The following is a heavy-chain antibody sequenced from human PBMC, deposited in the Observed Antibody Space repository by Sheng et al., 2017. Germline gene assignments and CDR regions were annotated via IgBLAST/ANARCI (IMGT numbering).Heavy chain of an antibody. D-gene: IGHD2-2*01. CDR2: MKQDGSEK. Sequence: EVQLVESGEAWSSLGGPVRLSCAASGFTFSNYWMSWVRQVPGKGLEWVANMKQDGSEKHSVDSVKGRFTVSRDNARNSLYLQMNSLRAEDTAVYYCARELVGDGGMDYWGQGTLVTVSS. J-gene: IGHJ4*02. CDR1: GFTFSNYW. V-gene: IGHV3-7*01. CDR3: ARELVGDGGMDY.